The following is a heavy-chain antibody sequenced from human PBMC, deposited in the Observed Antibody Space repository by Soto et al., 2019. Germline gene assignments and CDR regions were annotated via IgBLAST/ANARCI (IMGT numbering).Heavy chain of an antibody. D-gene: IGHD2-2*01. J-gene: IGHJ4*02. V-gene: IGHV1-3*01. CDR2: INAGNGNT. CDR1: GYTFTSYA. CDR3: ARQIVVVPADKTGRVDY. Sequence: ASVKVSCKASGYTFTSYAMHWVRQAPGQRLEWMGWINAGNGNTKYSQKFQGRVTITRDTSASTAYMELSSLRSEDTAVYYCARQIVVVPADKTGRVDYWGQGTLVTVSS.